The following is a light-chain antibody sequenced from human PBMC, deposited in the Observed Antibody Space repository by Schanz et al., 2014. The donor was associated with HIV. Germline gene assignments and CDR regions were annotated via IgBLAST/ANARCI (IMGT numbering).Light chain of an antibody. V-gene: IGKV3-20*01. CDR2: GAS. Sequence: ETVLTQSPGTLSLSPGERATLSCRASEFIRSNFIAWYQQKPGQAPRLLIFGASNRATGIPDRFSGGVSGTHFPLAISRVEPEDYAVYYCQQYGSSPSTYGQGTRVDVK. J-gene: IGKJ1*01. CDR3: QQYGSSPST. CDR1: EFIRSNF.